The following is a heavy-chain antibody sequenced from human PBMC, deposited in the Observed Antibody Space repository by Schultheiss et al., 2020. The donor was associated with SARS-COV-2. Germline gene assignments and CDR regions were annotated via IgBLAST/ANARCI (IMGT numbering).Heavy chain of an antibody. J-gene: IGHJ6*02. D-gene: IGHD4-23*01. CDR1: GGSISSSNW. Sequence: SETLSLTCAVSGGSISSSNWWSWVRQPPGKGLEWIGEIYHSGSTNYNPSLKSRVTISVDTSKNQFSLKLSSVTAADTAVYYCAITGGNNYYYYGMDVWGQGTTVTVSS. V-gene: IGHV4-4*02. CDR3: AITGGNNYYYYGMDV. CDR2: IYHSGST.